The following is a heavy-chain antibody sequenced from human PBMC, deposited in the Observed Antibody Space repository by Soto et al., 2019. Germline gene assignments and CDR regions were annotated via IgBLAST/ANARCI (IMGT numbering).Heavy chain of an antibody. Sequence: VSVKVSCKASGYTFTSYDINWVRQATGQGLEWMGFMNPDSGNTGYADKFKGRVTMTRNTSISTAYMELSSLRSEDTAVYYCARSHTYIEVICHLGMYXWGQVTTVTVS. V-gene: IGHV1-8*01. CDR3: ARSHTYIEVICHLGMYX. CDR1: GYTFTSYD. J-gene: IGHJ6*02. D-gene: IGHD3-22*01. CDR2: MNPDSGNT.